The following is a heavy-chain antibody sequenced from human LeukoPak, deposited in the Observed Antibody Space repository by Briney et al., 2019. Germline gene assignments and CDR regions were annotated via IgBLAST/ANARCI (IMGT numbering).Heavy chain of an antibody. D-gene: IGHD1-1*01. CDR3: ASGKGWNDVGLDY. V-gene: IGHV4-34*01. CDR1: GGSFSGYY. Sequence: QASETLSLTCAVYGGSFSGYYWSWIRQPPGKGLEWIGEINHSGSTNYNPSLKSRVTISVDTSKNQFSLKLSSVTAADTAVYYCASGKGWNDVGLDYWGQGTLVTVSS. J-gene: IGHJ4*02. CDR2: INHSGST.